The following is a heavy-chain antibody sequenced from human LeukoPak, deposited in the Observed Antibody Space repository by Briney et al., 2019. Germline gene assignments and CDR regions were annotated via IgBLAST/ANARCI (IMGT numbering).Heavy chain of an antibody. V-gene: IGHV1-18*01. D-gene: IGHD4-23*01. J-gene: IGHJ6*02. CDR1: GYTFTSYG. Sequence: GASVEVSCKASGYTFTSYGISWVRQAPGQGLEWMGWISAYNGNTNYAQKLQGRVTMTTDTSTSTAYMELRSLRSDDTAVYYCARDLIRSEVVSTDYYYYYGMDVWGQGTTVTVSS. CDR2: ISAYNGNT. CDR3: ARDLIRSEVVSTDYYYYYGMDV.